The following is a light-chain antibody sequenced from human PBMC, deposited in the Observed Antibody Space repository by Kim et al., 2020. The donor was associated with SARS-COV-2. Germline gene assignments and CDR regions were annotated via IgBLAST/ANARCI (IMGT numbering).Light chain of an antibody. J-gene: IGKJ2*01. CDR2: AAS. CDR1: QSVSSSY. V-gene: IGKV3-20*01. Sequence: LSPGDRATLSCRASQSVSSSYLAWYQQKPGQAPRLLIYAASSRATGIPDRFSGSGSGTDFTLTISRLEPEDFAVYYCQQYGSSLYTFGQGTKLEI. CDR3: QQYGSSLYT.